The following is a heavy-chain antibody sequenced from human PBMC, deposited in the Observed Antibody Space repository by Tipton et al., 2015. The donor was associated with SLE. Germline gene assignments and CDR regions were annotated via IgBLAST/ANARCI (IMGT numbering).Heavy chain of an antibody. Sequence: VQLVPSGAEVKKPGDSLKISCKGSGYSFTSSWMGWVRQMPGKGMEWIGIIYSGDSDTRYSPSFQGQVTISADKSISTAHLQWSSLKASDTAMYYCARSPLGSYFDYWGQGTLVTVSS. CDR2: IYSGDSDT. V-gene: IGHV5-51*03. CDR3: ARSPLGSYFDY. D-gene: IGHD1-26*01. J-gene: IGHJ4*02. CDR1: GYSFTSSW.